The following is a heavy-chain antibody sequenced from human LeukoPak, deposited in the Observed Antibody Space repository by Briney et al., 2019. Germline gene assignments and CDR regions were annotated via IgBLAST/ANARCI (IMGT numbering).Heavy chain of an antibody. CDR1: GFTFDDYA. Sequence: GRSLRLSCAASGFTFDDYAMHWVRQAPGKGLEWVSGISWNSGSIGYADSVKGRFTISRDNAKNSLYLQMNSLRAEDTALYYCAKDLGYCRSTSCSYFDYWGQGTLVTVSS. CDR2: ISWNSGSI. CDR3: AKDLGYCRSTSCSYFDY. D-gene: IGHD2-2*01. J-gene: IGHJ4*02. V-gene: IGHV3-9*01.